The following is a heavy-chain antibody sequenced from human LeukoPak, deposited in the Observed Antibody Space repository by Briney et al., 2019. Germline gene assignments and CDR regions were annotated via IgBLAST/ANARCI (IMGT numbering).Heavy chain of an antibody. D-gene: IGHD3-22*01. CDR3: AKGSYYDSSGSFYFDY. V-gene: IGHV3-53*01. CDR1: GINVSNNY. J-gene: IGHJ4*02. CDR2: LYIGSNT. Sequence: GGSLRLSCAAFGINVSNNYMSWVRRAPGKGLEWVSVLYIGSNTYYGDSVKGRFTISRDNSRNTLYVQVNSLGTEDTAAYYCAKGSYYDSSGSFYFDYWGQGTLVTVSS.